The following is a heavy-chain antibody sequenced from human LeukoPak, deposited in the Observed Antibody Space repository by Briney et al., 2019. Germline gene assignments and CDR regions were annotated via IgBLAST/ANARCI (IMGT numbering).Heavy chain of an antibody. J-gene: IGHJ6*02. V-gene: IGHV3-30*18. Sequence: GGSLRLSCAASGFTFSSYGMHWVRQAPGKGLKWVAVISYDGSNKYYADSVKGRFTISRDNSKNTLYLQMNSLRAEDTAVYYCAKDLEVTTSNYYYYGMDVWGQGTTVTVSS. CDR1: GFTFSSYG. CDR3: AKDLEVTTSNYYYYGMDV. D-gene: IGHD4-17*01. CDR2: ISYDGSNK.